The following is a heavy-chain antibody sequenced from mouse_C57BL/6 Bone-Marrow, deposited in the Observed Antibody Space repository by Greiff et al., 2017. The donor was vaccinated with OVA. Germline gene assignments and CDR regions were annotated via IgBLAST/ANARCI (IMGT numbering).Heavy chain of an antibody. CDR1: GFTFSDYY. CDR2: INYDGSST. J-gene: IGHJ2*01. V-gene: IGHV5-16*01. Sequence: EVMLVESAGGLVQPGSSMKLSCTASGFTFSDYYMAWVRQVPEKGLEWVANINYDGSSTYYLDSLKSRFIISRDNAKNILYLQMSSLKSEDTATYYCARVLYYGSSYGGCYFDYWGQGTTLTVSS. CDR3: ARVLYYGSSYGGCYFDY. D-gene: IGHD1-1*01.